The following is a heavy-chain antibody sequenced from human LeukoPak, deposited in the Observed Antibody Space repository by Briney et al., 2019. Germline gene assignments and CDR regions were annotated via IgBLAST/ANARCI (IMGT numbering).Heavy chain of an antibody. Sequence: ASVKVSCKASGGTFSSYAISWVRQAPGQGLEWMGGIIPIFGTANYAQKFQDRVTITADESTSTAYMELSSLRSEDTAVYYCARDNSVRDEAWWFNPWGQGTLVTVSS. V-gene: IGHV1-69*13. CDR3: ARDNSVRDEAWWFNP. CDR1: GGTFSSYA. J-gene: IGHJ5*02. D-gene: IGHD5-24*01. CDR2: IIPIFGTA.